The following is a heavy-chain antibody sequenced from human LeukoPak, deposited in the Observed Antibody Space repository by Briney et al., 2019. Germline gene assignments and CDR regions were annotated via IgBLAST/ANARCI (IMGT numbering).Heavy chain of an antibody. J-gene: IGHJ3*02. CDR1: GFTFDDYA. D-gene: IGHD2-21*01. CDR2: ISWNSGSI. Sequence: PGRSLRLSCAASGFTFDDYAMHWVRQAPGKGLEWVSGISWNSGSIGYADSAKGRFTISRDNAKNSLYLQMNSLRAEDTALYYCAKDRRSLFDAFDIWGQGTMVTVSS. CDR3: AKDRRSLFDAFDI. V-gene: IGHV3-9*01.